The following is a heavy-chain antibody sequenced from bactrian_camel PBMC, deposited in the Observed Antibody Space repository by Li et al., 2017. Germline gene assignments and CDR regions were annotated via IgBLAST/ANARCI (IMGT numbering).Heavy chain of an antibody. Sequence: VQLVESGGGSVQAGGSLRLSCTVSKYTYYWCMAWFRQAPGKDREAITTIASDGSTNYSDSVKGRFTISRDNGKNTLYLQMNSLKPEDTAMYYCAADPGSCVGWLRPTADFSYWGQGTQVTVS. CDR1: KYTYYWC. CDR2: IASDGST. J-gene: IGHJ6*01. D-gene: IGHD5*01. V-gene: IGHV3S53*01. CDR3: AADPGSCVGWLRPTADFSY.